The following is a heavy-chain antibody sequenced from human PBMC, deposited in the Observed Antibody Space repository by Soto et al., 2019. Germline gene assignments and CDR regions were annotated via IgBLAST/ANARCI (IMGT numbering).Heavy chain of an antibody. CDR2: ISSSSSTK. Sequence: PGGSLRLSCAASGFTFSSYGMHWVRQAPGKGLEWVSVISSSSSTKYYADSVKGRFTISRDNAKNSLYLQMNSLGAEDTAVYYCARGPGNNNCYDEWGQGTLVTVSS. CDR1: GFTFSSYG. D-gene: IGHD6-13*01. J-gene: IGHJ4*02. CDR3: ARGPGNNNCYDE. V-gene: IGHV3-48*01.